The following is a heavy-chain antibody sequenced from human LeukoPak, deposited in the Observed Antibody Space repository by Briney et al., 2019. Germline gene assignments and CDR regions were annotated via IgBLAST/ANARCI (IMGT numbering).Heavy chain of an antibody. D-gene: IGHD3-22*01. V-gene: IGHV3-74*01. CDR1: GFTFSSYW. Sequence: SGGSLRLSCAASGFTFSSYWMHWVRQAPGKGLVWVSRINSDGSSTSYADSVKGRFTISRDNAKNSLYLQMNSLRAEDTAVYYCARDPEDYYDSSAYYDGFDMWGQGTMVTVSS. CDR3: ARDPEDYYDSSAYYDGFDM. J-gene: IGHJ3*02. CDR2: INSDGSST.